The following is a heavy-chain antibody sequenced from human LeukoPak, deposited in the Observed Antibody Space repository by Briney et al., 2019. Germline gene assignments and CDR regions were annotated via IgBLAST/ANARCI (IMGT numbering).Heavy chain of an antibody. D-gene: IGHD3-9*01. Sequence: GASVKVSCKASGYTFTSYGISWVRQAPGQGLEWMGRIIPILGIANYAQKFQGRVTITADKSTSTAYMEVSSLRSEDTAVYYCATEGPYYDILTGYYYYFDYWGQGTLVTVSS. CDR2: IIPILGIA. CDR1: GYTFTSYG. J-gene: IGHJ4*02. V-gene: IGHV1-69*04. CDR3: ATEGPYYDILTGYYYYFDY.